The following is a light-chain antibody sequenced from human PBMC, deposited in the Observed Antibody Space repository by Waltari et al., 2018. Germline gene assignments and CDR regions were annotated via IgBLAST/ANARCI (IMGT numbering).Light chain of an antibody. V-gene: IGLV2-14*03. CDR1: TSDVGAYNY. J-gene: IGLJ2*01. CDR3: NSYTSSSTLL. CDR2: DVR. Sequence: QSALTQPASVSGSPGQSITISCTGTTSDVGAYNYVSWYQQHPGKAPRLMIFDVRNRPSGVSNRFSGSKSGNTASLTISGLQAEDEADYYCNSYTSSSTLLFGGGTRLTVL.